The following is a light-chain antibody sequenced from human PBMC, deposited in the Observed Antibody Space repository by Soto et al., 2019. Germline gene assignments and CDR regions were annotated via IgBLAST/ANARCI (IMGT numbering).Light chain of an antibody. CDR2: GAS. J-gene: IGKJ1*01. Sequence: EIVLTQSPGTLSLSPGERGTLSCRASQRISSSHLAWYQQKPGQAPRLLIYGASFRATGIPDRFSGSGSGTDFTLTSSRLEPEDIAVDYCQQFSYSPWTFGQGTKVEVK. V-gene: IGKV3-20*01. CDR3: QQFSYSPWT. CDR1: QRISSSH.